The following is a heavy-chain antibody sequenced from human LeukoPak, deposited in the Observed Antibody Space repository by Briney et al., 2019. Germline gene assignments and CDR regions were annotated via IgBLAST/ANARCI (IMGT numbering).Heavy chain of an antibody. D-gene: IGHD1-26*01. CDR3: ARDSSGSHDAFDI. Sequence: GGSLRLSCAASGFTFSSNYMSWVRQAPGKGLEWVSVIYSGGSKNYSDSVKGRCTISRDNSKNTLYLQMNSLRAEDTAVYYCARDSSGSHDAFDIWGQGTMVTVSS. V-gene: IGHV3-66*01. CDR1: GFTFSSNY. J-gene: IGHJ3*02. CDR2: IYSGGSK.